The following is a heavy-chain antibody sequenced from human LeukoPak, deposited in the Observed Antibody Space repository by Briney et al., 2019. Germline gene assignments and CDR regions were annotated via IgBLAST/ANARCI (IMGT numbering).Heavy chain of an antibody. CDR1: GFTVSSNY. J-gene: IGHJ4*02. CDR3: AKSPKVGFPFDY. D-gene: IGHD2-2*03. Sequence: GGSLRLSCTASGFTVSSNYMSWVRQAPGKGLEWVSVIYGGVNTVYADSVKGRFTISRDNSKNTLYLQMNSLRAEDTAVYYCAKSPKVGFPFDYWGKGTLVTVSS. V-gene: IGHV3-66*01. CDR2: IYGGVNT.